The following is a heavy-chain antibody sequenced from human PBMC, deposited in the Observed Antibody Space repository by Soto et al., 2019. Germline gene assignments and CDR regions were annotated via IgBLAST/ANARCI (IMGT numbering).Heavy chain of an antibody. D-gene: IGHD3-10*01. CDR1: GFTFSDHY. V-gene: IGHV3-72*01. Sequence: LSLSCAASGFTFSDHYMDWVRQAPGKGLEWVGRTRNKANSYTTEYAASVKGRFTISRDDSKNSLYLQMNSLKTEDTALYYCVSVSGSYYYDYWGQGDLVTVSS. J-gene: IGHJ4*02. CDR2: TRNKANSYTT. CDR3: VSVSGSYYYDY.